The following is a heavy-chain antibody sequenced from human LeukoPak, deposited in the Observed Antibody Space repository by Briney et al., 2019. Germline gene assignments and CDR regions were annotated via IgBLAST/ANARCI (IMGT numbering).Heavy chain of an antibody. CDR1: GGSITNYY. CDR3: ARAGDGGGRYGGLIDY. Sequence: PETLSLTCTVSGGSITNYYWSWIRQPPGKGLEWIGYIYYSGSTYYNPSLKSRVTISLDTSKNQFSLKLSSVTAADTAVYYCARAGDGGGRYGGLIDYWGQGTLVTVSS. J-gene: IGHJ4*02. D-gene: IGHD5-24*01. V-gene: IGHV4-59*01. CDR2: IYYSGST.